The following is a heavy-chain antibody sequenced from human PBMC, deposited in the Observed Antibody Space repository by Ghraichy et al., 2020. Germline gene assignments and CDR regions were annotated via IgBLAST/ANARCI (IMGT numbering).Heavy chain of an antibody. CDR1: GGSISSSTYY. J-gene: IGHJ3*01. D-gene: IGHD2/OR15-2a*01. Sequence: SETLSLTCTVSGGSISSSTYYWVWIRQPPGKGLEWIGSVHFTGTTSYNPSLKSRVTISVDTSKKEFSLELRSVTAADTAVYYCARPFLKLEDAFDVWGQGTMVTVSS. CDR2: VHFTGTT. CDR3: ARPFLKLEDAFDV. V-gene: IGHV4-39*01.